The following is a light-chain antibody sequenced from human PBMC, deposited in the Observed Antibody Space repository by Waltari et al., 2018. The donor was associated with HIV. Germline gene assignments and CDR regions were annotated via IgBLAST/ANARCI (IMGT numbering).Light chain of an antibody. CDR1: SSDVGHYNY. V-gene: IGLV2-14*03. CDR2: HVD. Sequence: QSALTQPASVSGSPGQSITISCTGTSSDVGHYNYVSWYQQLPDRAPKLMIYHVDMRPSGVSDRFSGSKSGNTASLTISGLQPEDEADYYCTSYTATTTYVFGTGTKVTVL. J-gene: IGLJ1*01. CDR3: TSYTATTTYV.